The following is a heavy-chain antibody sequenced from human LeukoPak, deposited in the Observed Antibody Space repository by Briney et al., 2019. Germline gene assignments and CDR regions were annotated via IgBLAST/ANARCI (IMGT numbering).Heavy chain of an antibody. D-gene: IGHD5-18*01. J-gene: IGHJ4*02. V-gene: IGHV3-23*01. CDR3: AKDLAGYSYGYRNY. CDR1: GFTFISYA. CDR2: ISGSGGGT. Sequence: GGSLRLSCAASGFTFISYAMSWVRQAPGKGLEWVSAISGSGGGTYYANSVKGRFTISRDNSKNTLYLQMNSLRAEDTAVYYCAKDLAGYSYGYRNYWGQGTLVTVSS.